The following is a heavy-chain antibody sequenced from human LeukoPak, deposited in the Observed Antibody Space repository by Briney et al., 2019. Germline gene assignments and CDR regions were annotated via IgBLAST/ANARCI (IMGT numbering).Heavy chain of an antibody. D-gene: IGHD3-22*01. V-gene: IGHV1-46*01. CDR3: ARDQQGSYDSSGYGGAFDI. J-gene: IGHJ3*02. CDR2: INPSGGST. Sequence: ASVKVSCKASGYTFTSYYMHWVRQAPGQGLEWMGIINPSGGSTSYAQKFQGRVTMTRDMSTSTVYMELSSLRSEDTAVYYCARDQQGSYDSSGYGGAFDIWGQGTMVTVSS. CDR1: GYTFTSYY.